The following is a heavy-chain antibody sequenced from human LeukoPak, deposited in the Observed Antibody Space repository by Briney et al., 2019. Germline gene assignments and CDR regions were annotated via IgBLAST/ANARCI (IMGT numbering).Heavy chain of an antibody. J-gene: IGHJ4*02. V-gene: IGHV3-23*01. CDR2: ISGSGGST. CDR3: AKEKHYYDSSGYAY. D-gene: IGHD3-22*01. Sequence: GGSLRLSCAASGFTFSSYAMSWVRQAPGKGLEWVSAISGSGGSTYYADSVKGRFTTSRDNSKNTLYLQMNSLRAEDTAVYYCAKEKHYYDSSGYAYWGQGTLVTVSS. CDR1: GFTFSSYA.